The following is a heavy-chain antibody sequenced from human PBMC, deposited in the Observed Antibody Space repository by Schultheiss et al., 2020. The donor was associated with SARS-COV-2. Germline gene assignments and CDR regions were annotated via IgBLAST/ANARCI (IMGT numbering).Heavy chain of an antibody. J-gene: IGHJ4*02. Sequence: SETLSLTCAVYGGSISSYYWSWIRQPPGKGLEWIGYIYYSGSTNYNPSLKSRVTISVDTSKNQFSLKLSSVTAADTAMYYCARGITGTFDYWGQGTLVTVSS. CDR3: ARGITGTFDY. V-gene: IGHV4-59*01. CDR2: IYYSGST. D-gene: IGHD1-20*01. CDR1: GGSISSYY.